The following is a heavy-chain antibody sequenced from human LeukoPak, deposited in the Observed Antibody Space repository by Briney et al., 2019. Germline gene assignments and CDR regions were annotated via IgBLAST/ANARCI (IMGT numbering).Heavy chain of an antibody. D-gene: IGHD3-16*01. CDR1: GYTFTGYY. J-gene: IGHJ3*02. CDR2: ISPNSGGT. V-gene: IGHV1-2*02. Sequence: GASVKVSCKASGYTFTGYYMHWVRQAPGQGLEWMGWISPNSGGTNSAQTFQGRVTMTRDTSINTVYMELSSLRFDDTAVYYCARYDRGIHAFDIWGQGTMVIVS. CDR3: ARYDRGIHAFDI.